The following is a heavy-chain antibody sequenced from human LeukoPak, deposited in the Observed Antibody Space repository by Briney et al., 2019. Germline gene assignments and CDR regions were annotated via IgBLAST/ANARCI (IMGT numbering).Heavy chain of an antibody. Sequence: GGSLRLSCAASGFTFSSYWMSWVRQAPGKGLEWVANIKQDGSEKYYVDSVKGRYTISRDNAKNSLYLQMNSLRAEDTAVYYCARDYRTSIPGVGVWGQGTTVTVSS. V-gene: IGHV3-7*01. J-gene: IGHJ6*02. CDR2: IKQDGSEK. CDR1: GFTFSSYW. D-gene: IGHD2-2*01. CDR3: ARDYRTSIPGVGV.